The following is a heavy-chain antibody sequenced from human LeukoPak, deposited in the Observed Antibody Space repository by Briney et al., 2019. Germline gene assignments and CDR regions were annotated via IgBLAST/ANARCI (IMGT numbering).Heavy chain of an antibody. CDR1: GGSFSGYY. CDR2: INHSGST. Sequence: SETLSLTCAVYGGSFSGYYWSWIRQPPGKGLEWIGEINHSGSTNYNPSLKSRVTISVDTSKNQFSLNLSSVTAADTAVYFCARDWSGMDVWGQGTTVTVSS. V-gene: IGHV4-34*01. J-gene: IGHJ6*02. CDR3: ARDWSGMDV.